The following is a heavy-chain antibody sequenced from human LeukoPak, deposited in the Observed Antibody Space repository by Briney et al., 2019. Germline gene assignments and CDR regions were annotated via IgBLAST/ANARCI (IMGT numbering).Heavy chain of an antibody. D-gene: IGHD2-2*01. J-gene: IGHJ4*02. CDR1: GYTFTDYY. Sequence: ASVKVSCKASGYTFTDYYMHWVRQAPGQGLEWMGWINPKSGGRSYAQRFQGRVTMTRDTSISTAYMELSRLRSDDTAVYYCATGERLVPAAMWFDYWGQGTLVSVSS. CDR3: ATGERLVPAAMWFDY. CDR2: INPKSGGR. V-gene: IGHV1-2*02.